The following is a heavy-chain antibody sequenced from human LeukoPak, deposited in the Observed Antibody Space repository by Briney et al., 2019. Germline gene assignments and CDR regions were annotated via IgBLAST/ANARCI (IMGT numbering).Heavy chain of an antibody. Sequence: ASVKVSCKASGYTFTGFYIHWLRQAPGQGLEWMGWINPNSGGTNYAQKFQGRVTMTRDTSISTVYMEMSRLRSDDTAVYYCARESVPAVAARRGLNYWGQGTLVAVSS. CDR2: INPNSGGT. V-gene: IGHV1-2*02. D-gene: IGHD6-6*01. CDR3: ARESVPAVAARRGLNY. CDR1: GYTFTGFY. J-gene: IGHJ4*02.